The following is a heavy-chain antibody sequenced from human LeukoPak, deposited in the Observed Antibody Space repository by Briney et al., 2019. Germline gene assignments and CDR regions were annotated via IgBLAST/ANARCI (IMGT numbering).Heavy chain of an antibody. D-gene: IGHD3-22*01. CDR2: ISAYNGNT. V-gene: IGHV1-18*01. Sequence: ASVKVSCKASGYTFTSYGISWVRQAPGQGLEWMGWISAYNGNTNYAQKLQGRVTMTTDTSTSTAYMELRSLRSDDTAVYYCARVAYYYDSSGYLSLDYWGQGTLVTVSS. CDR1: GYTFTSYG. J-gene: IGHJ4*02. CDR3: ARVAYYYDSSGYLSLDY.